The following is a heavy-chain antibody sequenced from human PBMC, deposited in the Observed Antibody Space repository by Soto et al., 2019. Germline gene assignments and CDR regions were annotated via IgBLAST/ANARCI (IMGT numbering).Heavy chain of an antibody. CDR3: ARGSDYYDSGRGFDP. CDR2: INPNSGGT. CDR1: GYTVTGYY. Sequence: ASVKGSCKASGYTVTGYYMHWVRQAPGQGLEWMGWINPNSGGTNYAQKFQGRATMTRDTSISTAYMELSRLRSGDTAVYYCARGSDYYDSGRGFDPWGQGTLVTVSS. D-gene: IGHD3-22*01. V-gene: IGHV1-2*02. J-gene: IGHJ5*02.